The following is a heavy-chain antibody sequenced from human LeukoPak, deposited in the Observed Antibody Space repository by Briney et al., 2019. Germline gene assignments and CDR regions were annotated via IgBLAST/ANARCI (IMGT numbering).Heavy chain of an antibody. V-gene: IGHV3-9*01. Sequence: GGSLRLSCAASGFTFDDYAMHWVRQAPGKGLEWVSGISWNSGSIGYADSVKGRFTISRDNAKNSLYLQMNSLRAEDTAVYYCARVTGATGHFDNWGQGTLSPSPQ. J-gene: IGHJ4*02. D-gene: IGHD1-26*01. CDR3: ARVTGATGHFDN. CDR2: ISWNSGSI. CDR1: GFTFDDYA.